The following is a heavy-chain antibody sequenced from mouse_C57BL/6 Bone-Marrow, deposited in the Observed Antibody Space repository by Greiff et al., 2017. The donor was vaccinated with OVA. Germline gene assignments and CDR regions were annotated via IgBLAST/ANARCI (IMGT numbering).Heavy chain of an antibody. D-gene: IGHD1-1*01. V-gene: IGHV1-55*01. CDR3: ARMRDYYGSSVDY. J-gene: IGHJ2*01. CDR2: IYPGSGST. CDR1: GYTFTSYW. Sequence: QVQLQQPGAELVKPGASVKMSCKASGYTFTSYWITWVKQRPGQGLEWIGDIYPGSGSTNYNEKFKSKATLTVDTSSSTAYMQLSSLTSEDSAVYYCARMRDYYGSSVDYWGQGTTLTVSS.